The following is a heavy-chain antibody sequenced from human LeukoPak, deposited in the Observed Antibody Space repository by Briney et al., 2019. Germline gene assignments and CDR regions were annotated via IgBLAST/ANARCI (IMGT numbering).Heavy chain of an antibody. Sequence: GESLNISCKGSGYSFTSYWIGWVRQMPGKGLEWMGIIYPGDSDTRYSPSFQGQVTISADKSISTAYLQWSSLKASDTAMYYCARRAIVGYCSSTSCSYYFDYWGQGTLVTVSS. D-gene: IGHD2-2*01. CDR1: GYSFTSYW. CDR3: ARRAIVGYCSSTSCSYYFDY. CDR2: IYPGDSDT. V-gene: IGHV5-51*01. J-gene: IGHJ4*02.